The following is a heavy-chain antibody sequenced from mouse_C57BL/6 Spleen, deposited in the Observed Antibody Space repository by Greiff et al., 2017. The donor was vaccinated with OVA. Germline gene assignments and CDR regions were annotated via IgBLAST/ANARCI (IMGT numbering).Heavy chain of an antibody. D-gene: IGHD1-1*02. CDR2: IDPSDSYT. V-gene: IGHV1-69*01. J-gene: IGHJ2*01. Sequence: QVQLQQSGAELVMPGASVKLSCKASGYTFTSYWMHWVKQRPGQGLEWIGEIDPSDSYTNYNQKFKGKSTLTVDKSSSTAYMQLSSLTSEDSAVYYCARGSPPDYWGQGTTRTVSS. CDR3: ARGSPPDY. CDR1: GYTFTSYW.